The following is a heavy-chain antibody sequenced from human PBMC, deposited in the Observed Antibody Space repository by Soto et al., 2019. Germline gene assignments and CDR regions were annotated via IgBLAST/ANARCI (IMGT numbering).Heavy chain of an antibody. CDR2: IYYSGST. Sequence: SQTMPLTYAVSDGSIRGGGYSWSWIKKPPGKGLEWIGSIYYSGSTNYNPSLKSRVTISVDTSKNQFSLKLRSVTTADTALYYCARTMLAYQLGFEPWLQGTLVIVSS. V-gene: IGHV4-30-2*03. D-gene: IGHD1-1*01. CDR3: ARTMLAYQLGFEP. CDR1: DGSIRGGGYS. J-gene: IGHJ5*02.